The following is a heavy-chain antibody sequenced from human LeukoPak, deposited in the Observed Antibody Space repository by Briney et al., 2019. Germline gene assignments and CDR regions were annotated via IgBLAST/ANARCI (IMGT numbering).Heavy chain of an antibody. CDR3: AREMATITDFDY. CDR2: ISSSSSYI. V-gene: IGHV3-21*01. CDR1: GFTFSSYS. D-gene: IGHD5-24*01. J-gene: IGHJ4*02. Sequence: GGSLRLSCAASGFTFSSYSMNWVRQAPWKGLEWVSSISSSSSYIYYADSVKGRFTISRDNAKNSLYLQMNSLRAEDTAVYYCAREMATITDFDYWGQGTLVTVSS.